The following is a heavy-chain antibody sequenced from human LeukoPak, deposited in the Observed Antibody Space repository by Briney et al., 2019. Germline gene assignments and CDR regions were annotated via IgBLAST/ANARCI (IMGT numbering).Heavy chain of an antibody. CDR3: ARRVVVAAAPYYFDY. Sequence: PGGPLRLSCAASGFTFNSYWMHWVRQGPGKGLVWVSRINSDGSSTNYADSVRGRFTISRDNAENTLYLQMNSLRVEDTAVYYCARRVVVAAAPYYFDYWGQGTLVTVSS. CDR1: GFTFNSYW. D-gene: IGHD2-2*01. J-gene: IGHJ4*02. V-gene: IGHV3-74*01. CDR2: INSDGSST.